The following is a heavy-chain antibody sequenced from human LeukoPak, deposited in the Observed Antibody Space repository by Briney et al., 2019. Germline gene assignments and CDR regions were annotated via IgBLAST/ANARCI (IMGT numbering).Heavy chain of an antibody. CDR3: AKDFGPDIVVVPAAIGFDY. D-gene: IGHD2-2*02. V-gene: IGHV3-23*01. J-gene: IGHJ4*02. CDR2: ISGSGGST. Sequence: GGSLRLSCAAPGFTFSSYAMGWVRQAPGKGLEWVSAISGSGGSTYYADSVKGRFTISRDNSKNTLYLQMNSLRAEDTAVYYCAKDFGPDIVVVPAAIGFDYWGQGTLVTVSS. CDR1: GFTFSSYA.